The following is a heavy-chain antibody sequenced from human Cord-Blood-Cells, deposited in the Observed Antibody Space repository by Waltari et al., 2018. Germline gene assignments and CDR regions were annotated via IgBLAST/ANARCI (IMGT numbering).Heavy chain of an antibody. CDR3: ARAPYSSSFAFDI. CDR2: MYSGGST. Sequence: EVQLVESGGGLIQPGGSLRLSCAASGFTVSSNYMSWVRQAPGKGLEWVSVMYSGGSTYYADAVKGRFTISRDNSKNTLYLQMNSLRAEDTAVYYCARAPYSSSFAFDIWGQGTMVTVSS. V-gene: IGHV3-53*01. J-gene: IGHJ3*02. D-gene: IGHD6-6*01. CDR1: GFTVSSNY.